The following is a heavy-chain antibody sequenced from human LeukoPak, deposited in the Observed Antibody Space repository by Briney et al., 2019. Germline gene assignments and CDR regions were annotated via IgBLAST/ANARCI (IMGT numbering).Heavy chain of an antibody. V-gene: IGHV7-4-1*01. J-gene: IGHJ6*02. Sequence: ASVKVSCKTSGYTFTSYAMNWVRQAPGQGLEWMGWINTNTRDPTYAQGFTGRFVFSLDTSVNTAYLQIGSLRAEDTAVYYCAKGLPGYYYYGMDVWGQGTTVTVSS. CDR3: AKGLPGYYYYGMDV. D-gene: IGHD3-16*01. CDR1: GYTFTSYA. CDR2: INTNTRDP.